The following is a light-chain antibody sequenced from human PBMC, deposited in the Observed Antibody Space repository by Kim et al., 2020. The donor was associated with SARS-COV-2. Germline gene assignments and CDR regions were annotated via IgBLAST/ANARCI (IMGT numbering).Light chain of an antibody. CDR3: AAWDDSLNAVV. J-gene: IGLJ2*01. CDR2: ANN. CDR1: SSNIGSNT. V-gene: IGLV1-44*01. Sequence: GQRVAISGSGSSSNIGSNTVNWYQLLPGTAPKLLIYANNQRPSGVPDRFSGSKSGTSASLAISGLQSEDEADYYCAAWDDSLNAVVFGGGTQLTVL.